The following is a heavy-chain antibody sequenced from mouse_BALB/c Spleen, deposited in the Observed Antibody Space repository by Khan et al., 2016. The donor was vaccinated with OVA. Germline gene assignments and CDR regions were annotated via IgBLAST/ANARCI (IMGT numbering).Heavy chain of an antibody. CDR2: IWRGGST. D-gene: IGHD2-2*01. V-gene: IGHV2-2*02. Sequence: VQLFESGPGLVQPSQSLSISCTASGFSLTTYGVHWVRQSPGKGLEWLGVIWRGGSTDYNAAFISRLSISKDSSKGQVFFKMNSLEVNDTAIDYCAGNYGSDEGLAYWGQGTLVTVSA. CDR3: AGNYGSDEGLAY. J-gene: IGHJ3*01. CDR1: GFSLTTYG.